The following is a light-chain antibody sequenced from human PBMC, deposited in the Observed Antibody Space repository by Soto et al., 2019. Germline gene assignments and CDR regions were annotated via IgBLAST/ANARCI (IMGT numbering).Light chain of an antibody. V-gene: IGKV1-12*01. CDR2: AAS. CDR1: RDLSGW. J-gene: IGKJ5*01. Sequence: DIQMTQSPSTLSASVGDRVTITCRASRDLSGWLAWYQQKPGKAPKLLISAASSLQSGVPSRFSGSGSGTDFTLTIRSLQPEDFATYYCQQPISFPITFGQGTRREIK. CDR3: QQPISFPIT.